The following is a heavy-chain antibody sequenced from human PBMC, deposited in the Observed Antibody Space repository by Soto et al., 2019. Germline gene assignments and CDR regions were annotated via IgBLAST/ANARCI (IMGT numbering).Heavy chain of an antibody. J-gene: IGHJ4*02. Sequence: PSETLSLTCTVSGGSISSGGYYWSWIRQPPGKGLEWIGEINHSGSTNYNPSLKSRVTISVDTSKNQFSLKLSSVTAADTAVYYCARAAPRYCSGGSCYSETDYWGQGTLVT. D-gene: IGHD2-15*01. CDR2: INHSGST. CDR1: GGSISSGGYY. V-gene: IGHV4-39*07. CDR3: ARAAPRYCSGGSCYSETDY.